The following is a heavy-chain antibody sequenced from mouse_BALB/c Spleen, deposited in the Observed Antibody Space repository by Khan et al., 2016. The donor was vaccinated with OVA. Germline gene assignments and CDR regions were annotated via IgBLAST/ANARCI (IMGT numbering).Heavy chain of an antibody. CDR1: GYTFTDYY. CDR3: ARRNYFGYTFAY. D-gene: IGHD1-2*01. CDR2: ISPGSGDT. V-gene: IGHV1-77*01. J-gene: IGHJ3*01. Sequence: QIQLVQSGAELARPGASVKLSCTASGYTFTDYYINWVKQRTGQGLEWIGEISPGSGDTYYNERFMGKATLTADKSSSTAYMQLSSLTSEASAVYFCARRNYFGYTFAYWGQGTLVTVSA.